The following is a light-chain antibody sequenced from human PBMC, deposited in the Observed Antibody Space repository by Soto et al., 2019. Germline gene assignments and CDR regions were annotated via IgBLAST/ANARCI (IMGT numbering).Light chain of an antibody. CDR1: SSDVGGYNY. V-gene: IGLV2-14*01. J-gene: IGLJ2*01. Sequence: QSALTQPASVSGSPGQSITISCTGTSSDVGGYNYVSWYQQHPGKAPKLMIYDVSNRPSGVSNRFSGSKSGNTAPLTIAGLQAEDEADYYCSSYTSSSSTVFGGGTKLTVL. CDR3: SSYTSSSSTV. CDR2: DVS.